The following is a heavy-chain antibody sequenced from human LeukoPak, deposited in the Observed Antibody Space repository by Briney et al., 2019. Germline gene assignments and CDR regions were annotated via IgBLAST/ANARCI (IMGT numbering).Heavy chain of an antibody. CDR1: GFTFSSYG. CDR2: ISYDGSNK. CDR3: AKGHKVGYCSGGSCRNRGYSYGYFDY. V-gene: IGHV3-30*18. J-gene: IGHJ4*02. D-gene: IGHD2-15*01. Sequence: GGSLRLSCAASGFTFSSYGMHWVRQAPGKGLEWVAVISYDGSNKYYADSVKGRFTISRDNSKNTLYLQMNSLRAEDTAVYYCAKGHKVGYCSGGSCRNRGYSYGYFDYWGQGTLVTVSS.